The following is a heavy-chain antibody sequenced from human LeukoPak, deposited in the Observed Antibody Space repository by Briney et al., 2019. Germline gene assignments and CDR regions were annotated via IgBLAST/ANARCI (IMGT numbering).Heavy chain of an antibody. CDR1: GGSFSGYY. CDR2: INHSGST. D-gene: IGHD4-23*01. J-gene: IGHJ4*02. V-gene: IGHV4-34*01. Sequence: PSETLSLTCAVYGGSFSGYYWSWIRQPPGKGLEWIGEINHSGSTNYNPSLKSRVTISVDTSKNQLSLKLSSVTAADTAVYYCARGWGPYGGHYFDYWGQGTLVTVSS. CDR3: ARGWGPYGGHYFDY.